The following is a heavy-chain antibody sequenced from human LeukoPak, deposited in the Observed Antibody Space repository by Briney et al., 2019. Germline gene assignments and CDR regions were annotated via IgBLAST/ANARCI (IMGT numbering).Heavy chain of an antibody. V-gene: IGHV4-31*03. CDR3: SRKPTVVVVAATSYYYYYGMDV. D-gene: IGHD2-15*01. J-gene: IGHJ6*04. Sequence: PSETLSLTCTVSGGSISSGGYYWSWIRQHPGKGLEWIGYIYYSGSTYYNPSLKSRVTISVDTSKNQFSLKLSSVTAADTAVYYCSRKPTVVVVAATSYYYYYGMDVWGKGTTVTVSS. CDR1: GGSISSGGYY. CDR2: IYYSGST.